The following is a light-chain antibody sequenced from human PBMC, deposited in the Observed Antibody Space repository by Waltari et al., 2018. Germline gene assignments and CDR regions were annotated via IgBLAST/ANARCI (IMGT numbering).Light chain of an antibody. Sequence: EIVMTQSPATLSVSPGERATLSCRASQSVSSNLARYQQKPGQAPRLLIYGASTRATGIPASFSGSGSGTEFTLTISSMQSEDFALYYCQQYNNWPLTFGGGTKVEIK. J-gene: IGKJ4*01. CDR1: QSVSSN. CDR2: GAS. CDR3: QQYNNWPLT. V-gene: IGKV3-15*01.